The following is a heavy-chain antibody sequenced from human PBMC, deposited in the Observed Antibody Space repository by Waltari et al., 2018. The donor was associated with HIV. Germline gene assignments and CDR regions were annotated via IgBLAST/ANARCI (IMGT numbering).Heavy chain of an antibody. J-gene: IGHJ5*02. CDR1: GGSISSYY. CDR2: IYYSGST. Sequence: QVQLQESGPGLVTPSETLSLTCPVSGGSISSYYWSWIRQPPGKGLEWIGYIYYSGSTNYNPSLKSRVTISVDTSKNQFSLKLSSVTAADTAVYYCARDYYDSSGYYYGYSPWGQGTLVTVSS. D-gene: IGHD3-22*01. CDR3: ARDYYDSSGYYYGYSP. V-gene: IGHV4-59*01.